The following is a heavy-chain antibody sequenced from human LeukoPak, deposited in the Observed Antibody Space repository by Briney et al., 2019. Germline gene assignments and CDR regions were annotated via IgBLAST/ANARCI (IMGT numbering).Heavy chain of an antibody. CDR1: GFTFSSYS. D-gene: IGHD4-17*01. J-gene: IGHJ4*02. V-gene: IGHV3-21*01. Sequence: PGGSLRLSCAASGFTFSSYSMNWVRQAPGKGLEWVSSISSSSSYIYYADSVKGRFTISRDNSKNTLYLQMNSLRAEDTAVYYCAREPTMTTVTTAGFDHWGQGTLVTVSS. CDR2: ISSSSSYI. CDR3: AREPTMTTVTTAGFDH.